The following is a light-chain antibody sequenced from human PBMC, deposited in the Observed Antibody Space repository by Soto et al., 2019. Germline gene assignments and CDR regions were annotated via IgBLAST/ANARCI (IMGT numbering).Light chain of an antibody. V-gene: IGLV2-14*01. J-gene: IGLJ1*01. Sequence: QSALTQPASVSGSPGQSITISCTGTSSDVGGYNYVSWYQQHPGKAPKLMIYDVSNRPSGVSNRFSGSKSGNTASLTISGLQAEDEADYHGSAYTSSSSYVFGTGTKLTV. CDR3: SAYTSSSSYV. CDR2: DVS. CDR1: SSDVGGYNY.